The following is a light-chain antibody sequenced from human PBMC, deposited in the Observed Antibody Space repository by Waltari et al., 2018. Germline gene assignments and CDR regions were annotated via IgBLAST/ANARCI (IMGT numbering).Light chain of an antibody. CDR2: VNSDGSH. J-gene: IGLJ2*01. V-gene: IGLV4-69*02. CDR3: QTWDTGTVV. CDR1: SGHSSYA. Sequence: LTQSPSASASLGASVKLTCTLSSGHSSYAIAWHQQQPEKGPRYLMKVNSDGSHSKGDVIPDRFSGSSSGTERYLTISRLQSDDEADYYCQTWDTGTVVFGGGTKLTVL.